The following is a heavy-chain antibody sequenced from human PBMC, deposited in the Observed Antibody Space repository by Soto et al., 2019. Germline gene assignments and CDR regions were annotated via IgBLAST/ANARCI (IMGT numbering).Heavy chain of an antibody. V-gene: IGHV2-70*01. CDR1: GFSLSTSGMC. D-gene: IGHD1-26*01. CDR2: IDWDDDK. CDR3: GRIRGGGASNYYYYGMDV. J-gene: IGHJ6*02. Sequence: SGPTLVNPTQTLTLTCTFSGFSLSTSGMCVSWIRQPPGKALEWLALIDWDDDKYYSTSLKTRLTISKDTSENQVVLTMTNMDPVETATYYRGRIRGGGASNYYYYGMDVWGQGTTVTVSS.